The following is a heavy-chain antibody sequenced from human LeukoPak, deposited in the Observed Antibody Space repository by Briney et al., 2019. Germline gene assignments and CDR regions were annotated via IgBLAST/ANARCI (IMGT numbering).Heavy chain of an antibody. D-gene: IGHD2-21*02. V-gene: IGHV4-38-2*02. CDR1: GYSISSGYY. Sequence: SETLSLTCTVSGYSISSGYYWGWIRQPPGKGLEWIGSIYHSGSTYYNPSLKSRVTISVDTSKNQFSLKLSSVTAADTAVYYCARAPSRAYCGGDCYGYYFDYWGQGTLVTVTS. CDR3: ARAPSRAYCGGDCYGYYFDY. CDR2: IYHSGST. J-gene: IGHJ4*02.